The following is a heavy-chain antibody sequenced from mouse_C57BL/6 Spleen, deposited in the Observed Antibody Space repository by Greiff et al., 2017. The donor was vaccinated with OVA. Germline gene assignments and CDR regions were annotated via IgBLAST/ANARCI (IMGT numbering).Heavy chain of an antibody. CDR2: IYPRSGNT. Sequence: QVQLKESGAELARPGASVKLSCKASGYTFTSYGISWVKQRTGQGLEWIGEIYPRSGNTYYNEKFKGKATLTADKSSSTAYMELRSLTSEDSAVYFCARSSITTVADWYFDVWGTGTTVTVSS. CDR3: ARSSITTVADWYFDV. V-gene: IGHV1-81*01. J-gene: IGHJ1*03. CDR1: GYTFTSYG. D-gene: IGHD1-1*01.